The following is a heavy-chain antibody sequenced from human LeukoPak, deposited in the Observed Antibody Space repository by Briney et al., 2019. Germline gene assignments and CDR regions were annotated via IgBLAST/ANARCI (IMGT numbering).Heavy chain of an antibody. Sequence: PSETLSLTCTVSGGSISSYYWSWIRQPPGKGLEWIGYIYYSGSTNYNPSLKSRVTISVDTSKNQFSLKLSSVTAAGTAVYYCACGYSYGDDAFDIWGQGTMVTVSS. V-gene: IGHV4-59*01. D-gene: IGHD5-18*01. CDR2: IYYSGST. CDR3: ACGYSYGDDAFDI. J-gene: IGHJ3*02. CDR1: GGSISSYY.